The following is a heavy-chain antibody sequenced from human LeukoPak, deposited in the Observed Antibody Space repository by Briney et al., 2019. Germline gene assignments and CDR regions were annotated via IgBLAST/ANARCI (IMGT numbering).Heavy chain of an antibody. V-gene: IGHV3-11*05. CDR1: GFTFSDYY. Sequence: PGGSLRLSCAASGFTFSDYYMSWIRQAPGKGLEWVSYISRTSSYTKHADSVKGRFTISRDNAKNSLYLQMNSLRAEDTAVYYCARGIQDCFYGMDVWGQGTTVTVSS. J-gene: IGHJ6*02. CDR3: ARGIQDCFYGMDV. CDR2: ISRTSSYT.